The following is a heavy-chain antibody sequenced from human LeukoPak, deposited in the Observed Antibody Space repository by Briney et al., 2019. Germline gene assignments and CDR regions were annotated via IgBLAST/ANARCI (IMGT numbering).Heavy chain of an antibody. CDR2: ISGSGGSI. D-gene: IGHD1-26*01. CDR3: AKDHTVGATFGVYFDY. V-gene: IGHV3-23*01. J-gene: IGHJ4*02. Sequence: GGSLRLSCAVSGFTFSTYSMNWVRQAPGKGLEWVSGISGSGGSIYYADSLKGRFTISKDNSKNTLYLQMNSLRAEDTAVYYCAKDHTVGATFGVYFDYWGQGTLVTVSS. CDR1: GFTFSTYS.